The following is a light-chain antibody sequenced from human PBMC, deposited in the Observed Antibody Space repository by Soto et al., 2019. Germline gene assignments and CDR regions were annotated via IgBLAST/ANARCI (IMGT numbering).Light chain of an antibody. V-gene: IGKV1-5*01. CDR3: QQHKSYPLT. CDR2: DAS. Sequence: DIQMTQSPSTLSASVGERVTITCRASQSISSWLAWYQQKPGKAPKLLIYDASTLESGVPSRFSGSGSGAEFSLTISSLQPDDFATYYCQQHKSYPLTFGGGTKVEIK. J-gene: IGKJ4*01. CDR1: QSISSW.